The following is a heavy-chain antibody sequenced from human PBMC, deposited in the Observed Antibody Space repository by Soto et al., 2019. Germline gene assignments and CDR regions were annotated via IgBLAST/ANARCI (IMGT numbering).Heavy chain of an antibody. CDR2: ISSSSSTI. V-gene: IGHV3-48*01. J-gene: IGHJ5*02. Sequence: GGSLRLSCAASGFTFSSYSMNWVRQAPGKGLEWVSYISSSSSTIYYADSVKGRFTISRDNAKNSLYLQMNSLRAEDTAVYYCARGYCSSTSCPFGPWGQGTLVTVSS. CDR1: GFTFSSYS. CDR3: ARGYCSSTSCPFGP. D-gene: IGHD2-2*01.